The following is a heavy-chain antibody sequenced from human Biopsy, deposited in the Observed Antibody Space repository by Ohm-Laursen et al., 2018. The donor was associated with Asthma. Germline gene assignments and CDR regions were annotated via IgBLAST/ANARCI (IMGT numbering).Heavy chain of an antibody. CDR2: INHSGST. CDR1: GGSFSGYY. CDR3: ARITNDRIAAAGRYYYYGMGV. J-gene: IGHJ6*02. Sequence: SDTLSLTCAVYGGSFSGYYWSWIRQPPGKGLEWIGEINHSGSTNYNPSLKSRVTISVDTSKNQFSLKLSSVTAADTAAYYCARITNDRIAAAGRYYYYGMGVWGQGTTVTVSS. V-gene: IGHV4-34*01. D-gene: IGHD6-13*01.